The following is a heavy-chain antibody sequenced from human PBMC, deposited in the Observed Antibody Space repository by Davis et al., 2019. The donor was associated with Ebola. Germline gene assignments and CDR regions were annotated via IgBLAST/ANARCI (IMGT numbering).Heavy chain of an antibody. CDR1: GFTVSSTY. V-gene: IGHV3-53*01. J-gene: IGHJ6*02. CDR3: ARSRFPYGMDV. CDR2: ISGSAAST. D-gene: IGHD3-3*01. Sequence: GGSLRLSCAASGFTVSSTYMTWVRQAPGKGLEWVSAISGSAASTYYPDSVKGRFAIFRDNSKNTLYLQMNSLGAEDTAVYYCARSRFPYGMDVWGQGTTVTVSS.